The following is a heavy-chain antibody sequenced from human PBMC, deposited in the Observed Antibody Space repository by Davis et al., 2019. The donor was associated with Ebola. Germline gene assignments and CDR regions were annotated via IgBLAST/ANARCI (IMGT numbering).Heavy chain of an antibody. CDR2: ISSSGSTI. CDR3: ARDLDSSWYLYFDY. V-gene: IGHV3-11*01. D-gene: IGHD6-13*01. J-gene: IGHJ4*02. Sequence: GESLKISCAASGFTFSDYYMSWLRQAPGKGLEWVSYISSSGSTIYYADSVKGRFTISRDNAKNSLYLQMNSLRAEDTAVYYCARDLDSSWYLYFDYWGQGTLVTVSS. CDR1: GFTFSDYY.